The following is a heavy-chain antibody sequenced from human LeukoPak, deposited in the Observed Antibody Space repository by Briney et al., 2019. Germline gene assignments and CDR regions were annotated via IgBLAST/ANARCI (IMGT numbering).Heavy chain of an antibody. CDR1: GYRFTGYY. CDR3: ARAPPYNWFDP. V-gene: IGHV1-2*06. CDR2: INANSGGT. J-gene: IGHJ5*02. Sequence: ASVKVSCKASGYRFTGYYLHWVRQAPGQGLEWMGRINANSGGTDYAEKFQGRVTITADESTSTAYMELSSLRSEDTAVYYCARAPPYNWFDPWGQGTLVTVSS.